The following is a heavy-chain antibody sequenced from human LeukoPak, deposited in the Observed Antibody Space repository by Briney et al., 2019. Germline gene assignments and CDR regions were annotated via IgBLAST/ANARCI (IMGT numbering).Heavy chain of an antibody. CDR2: ISGSGGST. J-gene: IGHJ6*02. CDR1: GFTFSSYA. D-gene: IGHD2-15*01. CDR3: AKAVVVAHYYYGMDV. Sequence: GGSLRLSCAASGFTFSSYAMSWVRQAPGKGLEWVSAISGSGGSTYYADSVKGRFTISRDNSKNTLYLQMNSLRAEDTAVYYCAKAVVVAHYYYGMDVWGQGTTVTVSS. V-gene: IGHV3-23*01.